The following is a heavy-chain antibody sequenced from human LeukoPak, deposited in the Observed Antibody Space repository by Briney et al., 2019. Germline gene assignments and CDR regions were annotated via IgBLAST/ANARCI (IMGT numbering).Heavy chain of an antibody. Sequence: GRSLRLSCAASGFTFDDYAMHWVRQAPGKGLEWVSGIRWNSGSIGYAGSVKGRFTMSRDNAKNSLYLQMNSLRPEDTALYYCAKDSRRAQWLALDSWGQGTLVTVSS. CDR3: AKDSRRAQWLALDS. V-gene: IGHV3-9*01. J-gene: IGHJ4*02. D-gene: IGHD6-19*01. CDR2: IRWNSGSI. CDR1: GFTFDDYA.